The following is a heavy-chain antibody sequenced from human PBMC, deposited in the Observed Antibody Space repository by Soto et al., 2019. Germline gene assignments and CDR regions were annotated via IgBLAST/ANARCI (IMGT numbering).Heavy chain of an antibody. D-gene: IGHD2-2*01. V-gene: IGHV5-51*03. CDR2: IYPGDSDT. Sequence: EVQLVQSGAEVKKPGESLKISCKGSGYSFTSYWIGWVRQMPGKGLEWMGIIYPGDSDTRYSPSFQGQVTISADKSISTAYLQWSSLKASDTAMYYCASSHVNCISTSCYGGYYYGMDVWGQGTTVTVSS. CDR3: ASSHVNCISTSCYGGYYYGMDV. J-gene: IGHJ6*02. CDR1: GYSFTSYW.